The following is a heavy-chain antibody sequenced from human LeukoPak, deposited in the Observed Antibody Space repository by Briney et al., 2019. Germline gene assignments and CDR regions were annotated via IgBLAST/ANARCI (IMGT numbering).Heavy chain of an antibody. CDR2: IYHTGST. Sequence: PSETLSLTCTVSGGSISNYYWSWIRQPPGRGLDWIGYIYHTGSTSYNPSLKSRVIMSVETSQNQFSLKVRSVTAADTAVYYCAREDSGYDYSPFYYWGQGILVTVSS. J-gene: IGHJ4*02. CDR1: GGSISNYY. D-gene: IGHD5-12*01. V-gene: IGHV4-59*01. CDR3: AREDSGYDYSPFYY.